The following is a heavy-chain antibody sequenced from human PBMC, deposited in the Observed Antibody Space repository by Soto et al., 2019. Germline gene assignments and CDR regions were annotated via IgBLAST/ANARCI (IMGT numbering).Heavy chain of an antibody. CDR1: GGSISSGGYY. V-gene: IGHV4-31*03. CDR3: ARGGYCSGGSCYLGDNWFDP. CDR2: IYYSGST. D-gene: IGHD2-15*01. J-gene: IGHJ5*02. Sequence: QVQLQESGPGLVKPSQTLSLTCTVSGGSISSGGYYWSWIRQHPGKGLEWIGYIYYSGSTYYNPSLKSRVTISVDTSKNQFSLKLSSVTAADTAVYYCARGGYCSGGSCYLGDNWFDPWGQGTLVTVSS.